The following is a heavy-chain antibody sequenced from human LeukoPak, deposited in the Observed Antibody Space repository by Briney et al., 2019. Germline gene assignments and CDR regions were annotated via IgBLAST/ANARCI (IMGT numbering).Heavy chain of an antibody. Sequence: ASVEVSCKASGYTFTSFDINWVRQATGQGLEWMGWMNPNSGNTGYVQKFQGRVTMTRNTSISTAYMELSSLRSEDTAVYYCARGGGRGAPPVDYYYFYGMDVWGQGTTVTVSS. J-gene: IGHJ6*02. CDR1: GYTFTSFD. V-gene: IGHV1-8*01. CDR3: ARGGGRGAPPVDYYYFYGMDV. D-gene: IGHD3-10*01. CDR2: MNPNSGNT.